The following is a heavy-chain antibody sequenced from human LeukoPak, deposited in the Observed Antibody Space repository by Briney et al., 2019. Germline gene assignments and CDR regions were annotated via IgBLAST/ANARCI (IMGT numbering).Heavy chain of an antibody. Sequence: KPGGSLRLSCAASGFTFSSYEMNWVRQAPGKGLEWVSYISTSGSTIYYADSVKGRFTISRDNAKNSLYLQMNSLRAEDTAVYYCARDSGSGWYETGYFDYWGQGTLVTVSS. D-gene: IGHD6-19*01. CDR2: ISTSGSTI. V-gene: IGHV3-48*03. CDR3: ARDSGSGWYETGYFDY. CDR1: GFTFSSYE. J-gene: IGHJ4*02.